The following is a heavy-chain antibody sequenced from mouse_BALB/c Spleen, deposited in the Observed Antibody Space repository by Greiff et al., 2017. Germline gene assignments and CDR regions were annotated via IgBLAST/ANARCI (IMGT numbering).Heavy chain of an antibody. CDR2: INPYNDGT. J-gene: IGHJ1*01. CDR3: AREDTTVVEYFDV. Sequence: EVQLQQSGPELVKPGASVKMSCKASGYTFTSYVMHWVKQKPGQGLEWIGYINPYNDGTKYNEKFKGKATLTSDKSSSTAYMELSSLTSEDSAVYYCAREDTTVVEYFDVWGAGTTVTVSS. D-gene: IGHD1-1*01. CDR1: GYTFTSYV. V-gene: IGHV1-14*01.